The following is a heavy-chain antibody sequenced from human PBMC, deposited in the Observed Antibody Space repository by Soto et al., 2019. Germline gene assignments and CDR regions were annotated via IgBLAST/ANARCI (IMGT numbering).Heavy chain of an antibody. Sequence: EVQLLESGGGLVQPGGSLRLSCAASGFTFSSYAVSWVRQAPGKGLEWVSTISGSGASTYYADSVKGRFTISRDNSKNTLFLQMNSLRAEDTAVYYCAKGPYFDWGVDWFDTWGQGTLVTVSS. V-gene: IGHV3-23*01. J-gene: IGHJ5*02. D-gene: IGHD3-16*01. CDR3: AKGPYFDWGVDWFDT. CDR2: ISGSGAST. CDR1: GFTFSSYA.